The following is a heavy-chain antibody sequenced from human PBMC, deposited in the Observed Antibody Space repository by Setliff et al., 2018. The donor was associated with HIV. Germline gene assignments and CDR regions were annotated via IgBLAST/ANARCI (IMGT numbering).Heavy chain of an antibody. D-gene: IGHD3-16*01. V-gene: IGHV4-4*07. CDR2: IFSSGPY. J-gene: IGHJ4*02. Sequence: SETLSLTCTVSNGSINNYFWSWTRQPAGKRLEWIGRIFSSGPYNYNPSLRSRVTISVDASNKKFSLNLMSVTAADTAVYYCARMAPDGTGGYYFDAWGQGTLVTVSS. CDR3: ARMAPDGTGGYYFDA. CDR1: NGSINNYF.